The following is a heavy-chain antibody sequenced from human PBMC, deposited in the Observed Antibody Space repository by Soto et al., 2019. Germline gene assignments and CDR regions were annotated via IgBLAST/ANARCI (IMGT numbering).Heavy chain of an antibody. CDR2: IYHSGST. V-gene: IGHV4-4*02. Sequence: PSETLSLTCAVSGGSISSSNWWSWVRQPPGKGLEWIGEIYHSGSTNYNPSLKSRVTISVDKSKNQFSLKLSSVTAADTAVYYCARTIYHDYYYYGMDVWGQGTTVTVSS. CDR1: GGSISSSNW. CDR3: ARTIYHDYYYYGMDV. D-gene: IGHD3-3*01. J-gene: IGHJ6*02.